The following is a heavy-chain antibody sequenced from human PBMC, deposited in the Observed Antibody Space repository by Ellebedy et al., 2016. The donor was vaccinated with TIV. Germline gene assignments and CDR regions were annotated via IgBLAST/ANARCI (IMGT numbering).Heavy chain of an antibody. CDR2: INPNNGGT. D-gene: IGHD2-2*01. J-gene: IGHJ4*02. CDR1: GYTFTGYF. Sequence: ASVKVSXXPSGYTFTGYFMHWVRQAPGQGLEWMGWINPNNGGTNYAQKFRGRVTMTTDTSTSIAYMELRSLRSDDTAVYYCARDDIVVVPVGSLDYWGQGTPVTVSS. V-gene: IGHV1-2*02. CDR3: ARDDIVVVPVGSLDY.